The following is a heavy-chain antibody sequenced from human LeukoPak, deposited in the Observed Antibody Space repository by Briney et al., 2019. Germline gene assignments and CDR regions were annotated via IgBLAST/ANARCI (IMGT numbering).Heavy chain of an antibody. CDR2: IKPDGTEK. V-gene: IGHV3-7*04. D-gene: IGHD3-16*02. CDR1: GFTFTDSW. CDR3: ARVRYGNYFDY. Sequence: GGSLRLSCAASGFTFTDSWMSWVRQPPGKGLEWVVNIKPDGTEKYYVDSLKGRFTVSRDSAKNSLYPQMSTLRVEDTAVYYCARVRYGNYFDYWGQGTLVTVSS. J-gene: IGHJ4*02.